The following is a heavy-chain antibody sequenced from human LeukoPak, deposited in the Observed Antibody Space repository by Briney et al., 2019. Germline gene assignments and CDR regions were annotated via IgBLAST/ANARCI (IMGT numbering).Heavy chain of an antibody. J-gene: IGHJ4*02. Sequence: GASVKVSCKASGYTFTGYYMHWVRQAPGQGLEWMGWINPNSGGTNYAQKFQGRVTMTRDTSISAAYMELSRLRSDDTAVYYCARDNGGSDAIDYWGQGTLVTVSS. CDR1: GYTFTGYY. V-gene: IGHV1-2*02. CDR3: ARDNGGSDAIDY. CDR2: INPNSGGT. D-gene: IGHD2-8*01.